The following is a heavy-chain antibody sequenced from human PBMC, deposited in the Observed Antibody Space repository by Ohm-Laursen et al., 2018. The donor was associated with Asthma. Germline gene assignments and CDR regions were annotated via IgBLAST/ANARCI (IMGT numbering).Heavy chain of an antibody. CDR3: AKEEYWSGYYPYYFDY. CDR2: MNGNGDTT. V-gene: IGHV3-64*04. J-gene: IGHJ4*02. D-gene: IGHD3-3*01. CDR1: GFTFSSYT. Sequence: SLRLSCAASGFTFSSYTMHWVRQAPGKGLDYVSSMNGNGDTTHYADSVKGRFTISRDNSKNTLYLQMNSLRAEDTAVYYCAKEEYWSGYYPYYFDYWGQGTLVTVSS.